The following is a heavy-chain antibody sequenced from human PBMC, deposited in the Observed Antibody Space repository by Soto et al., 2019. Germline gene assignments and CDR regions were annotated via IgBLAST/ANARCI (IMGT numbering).Heavy chain of an antibody. J-gene: IGHJ4*02. Sequence: QVHLVQSGAEVKKPGASVKVSCKGSGYAFTTYGITWVRQAPGQGLEWMGWISAHNGNTNYAQKLPGRVSVTRDNSTSTAYMELRSLGSDDTAVYYCERGRYGDYWGQGALVTVSS. V-gene: IGHV1-18*01. CDR3: ERGRYGDY. CDR2: ISAHNGNT. D-gene: IGHD1-1*01. CDR1: GYAFTTYG.